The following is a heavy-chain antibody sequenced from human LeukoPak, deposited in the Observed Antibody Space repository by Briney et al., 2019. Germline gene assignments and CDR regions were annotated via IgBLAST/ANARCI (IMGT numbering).Heavy chain of an antibody. Sequence: SETLSLTCTVSGGSISSYYWSWIRQPPGKGLEWIGYIYYSGSTNYNPSLKSRVTISVDTSKNQFSLKLSSVTAADTAVYYCARDGSGYDYVYYYGMDVWGQGTTDTVSS. J-gene: IGHJ6*02. D-gene: IGHD5-12*01. V-gene: IGHV4-59*01. CDR2: IYYSGST. CDR3: ARDGSGYDYVYYYGMDV. CDR1: GGSISSYY.